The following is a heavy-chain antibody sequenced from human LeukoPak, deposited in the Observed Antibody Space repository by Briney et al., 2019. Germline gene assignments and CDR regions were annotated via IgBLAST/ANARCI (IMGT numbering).Heavy chain of an antibody. V-gene: IGHV1-2*02. J-gene: IGHJ4*02. CDR3: ARDLLPGVTAMIPQYYFHY. CDR2: INPNSGGT. Sequence: ASVKVSCKASGYTFTGYYLYWVRQAPGQGLEWMGWINPNSGGTKYAQKFQGRVTMTRDTSITTAYMELSRLRSDDTAVYYCARDLLPGVTAMIPQYYFHYWGQGSLVTVSP. D-gene: IGHD2-21*02. CDR1: GYTFTGYY.